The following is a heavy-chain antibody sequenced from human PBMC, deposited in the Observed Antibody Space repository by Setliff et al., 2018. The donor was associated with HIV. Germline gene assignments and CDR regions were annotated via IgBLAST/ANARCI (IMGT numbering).Heavy chain of an antibody. CDR3: VRRVYDFWSGLVGYSYYMDV. J-gene: IGHJ6*03. CDR2: FYYSGST. D-gene: IGHD3-3*01. V-gene: IGHV4-39*01. Sequence: SETLSLTCTVSGASVGTTFHYWAWIRQAPGKGLEWIGTFYYSGSTYYNSSLKSRVTISVDTSTNRFSLRLNSVTAADTAVYYCVRRVYDFWSGLVGYSYYMDVWGKGTTVTVSS. CDR1: GASVGTTFHY.